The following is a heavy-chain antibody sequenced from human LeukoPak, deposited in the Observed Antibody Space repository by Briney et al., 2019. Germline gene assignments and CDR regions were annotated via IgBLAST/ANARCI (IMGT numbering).Heavy chain of an antibody. CDR1: GFTFSSYG. V-gene: IGHV3-33*01. CDR2: IWYDGSNK. J-gene: IGHJ4*02. CDR3: ARDGDIVATISLDY. D-gene: IGHD5-12*01. Sequence: PGGSLRLSCAASGFTFSSYGMHWVRQAPGKGLEWVAVIWYDGSNKYYADSVKGRFTISRDNSKNTLYLQMNRLRAEDTAVYYCARDGDIVATISLDYWGQGTLVTVSS.